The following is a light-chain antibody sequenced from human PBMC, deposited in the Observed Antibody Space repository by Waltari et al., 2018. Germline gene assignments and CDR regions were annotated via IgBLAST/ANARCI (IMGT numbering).Light chain of an antibody. Sequence: DIVMTQSPDSLAVSLGEGASVNCRSTQSVLYSSNNRNYLAWYQQKPGQPPKLLIYWASTRESGVPDRFSGSGSGTDFTLTISSLQAEDVAVYYCQQYYTTPHFGQGTRLEIK. J-gene: IGKJ5*01. V-gene: IGKV4-1*01. CDR2: WAS. CDR3: QQYYTTPH. CDR1: QSVLYSSNNRNY.